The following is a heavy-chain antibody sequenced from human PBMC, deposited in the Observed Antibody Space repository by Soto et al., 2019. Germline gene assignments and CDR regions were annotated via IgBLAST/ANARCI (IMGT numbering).Heavy chain of an antibody. J-gene: IGHJ4*02. Sequence: QVQLQESGPGLVKPSETLSLTCTVSGGSISSYYWCWIRQHPGKGLEWLGYIYFSGGTNYNPSLKSRVTISVDTSKTQFSLKLSSVTAADTAVYYCATESISWYGSIWDYWGQGTLVTVSS. CDR3: ATESISWYGSIWDY. D-gene: IGHD6-13*01. V-gene: IGHV4-59*12. CDR2: IYFSGGT. CDR1: GGSISSYY.